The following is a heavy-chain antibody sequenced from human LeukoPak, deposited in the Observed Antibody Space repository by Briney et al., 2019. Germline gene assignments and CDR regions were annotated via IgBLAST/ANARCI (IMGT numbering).Heavy chain of an antibody. CDR2: INHSGST. CDR1: GFTFSDYY. Sequence: PGGSLRLSCAASGFTFSDYYMSWIRQPPGKGLEWIGEINHSGSTNYNPSLESRVTISVDTSKNQFSLKLSSVTAADTAVYYCARGGRGAIGGSCFGHYYYYYYMDVWGKGTTVTVSS. V-gene: IGHV4-34*01. J-gene: IGHJ6*03. D-gene: IGHD2-15*01. CDR3: ARGGRGAIGGSCFGHYYYYYYMDV.